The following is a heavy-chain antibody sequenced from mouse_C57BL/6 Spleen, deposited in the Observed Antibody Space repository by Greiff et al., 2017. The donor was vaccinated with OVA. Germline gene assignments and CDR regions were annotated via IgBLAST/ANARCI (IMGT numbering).Heavy chain of an antibody. CDR1: GFSLTSYG. J-gene: IGHJ3*01. V-gene: IGHV2-2*01. CDR2: IWSGGST. D-gene: IGHD3-3*01. Sequence: QVQLKQSGPGLVQPSQSLSITCTVSGFSLTSYGVHWVRQSPGKGLEWLGVIWSGGSTDYNAAFISRLSISKDNSKSQVFFKMNSLQADDTAIYYCARGGRSWFAYWGQGTLVTVSA. CDR3: ARGGRSWFAY.